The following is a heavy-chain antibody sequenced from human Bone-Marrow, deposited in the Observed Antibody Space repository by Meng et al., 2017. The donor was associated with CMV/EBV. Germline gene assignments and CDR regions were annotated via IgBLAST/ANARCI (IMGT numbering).Heavy chain of an antibody. CDR2: IKSKTDGGTT. D-gene: IGHD2-8*02. CDR1: GFTFSNAY. CDR3: AKDLRGGLFLFGY. J-gene: IGHJ4*02. Sequence: GGSLRLSCAASGFTFSNAYMSWVRQAPGKGLEWVGRIKSKTDGGTTDYVAPVKGRFTISRDDSKNTLYLQMNSLRAEDTAVYYCAKDLRGGLFLFGYWGQGTRVTGSS. V-gene: IGHV3-15*01.